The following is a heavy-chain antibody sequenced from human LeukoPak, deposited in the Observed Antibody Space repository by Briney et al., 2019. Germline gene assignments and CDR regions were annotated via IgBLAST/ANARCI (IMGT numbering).Heavy chain of an antibody. J-gene: IGHJ4*02. CDR3: ARGPPYSSGWHWGHPFDY. D-gene: IGHD6-19*01. CDR1: GGSISSYY. V-gene: IGHV4-59*01. CDR2: IYYSGST. Sequence: SETLSLTCTVSGGSISSYYWSWIRQPPGKGLEWIGYIYYSGSTNYNPSLKSRVTISVDTSKNQFSLKLSSVTAADTAMYYCARGPPYSSGWHWGHPFDYWGQGTLVTVSS.